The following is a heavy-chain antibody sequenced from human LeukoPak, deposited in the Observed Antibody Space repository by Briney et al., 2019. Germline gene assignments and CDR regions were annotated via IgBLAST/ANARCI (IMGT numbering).Heavy chain of an antibody. CDR2: IYYSGST. D-gene: IGHD3-3*01. CDR3: ARPSTTIFGVVIDY. J-gene: IGHJ4*02. CDR1: GFTFSDYY. Sequence: PGGSLRLSCAASGFTFSDYYMGWIRQPPGKGLEWIGSIYYSGSTYYNPSLKSRVTISVDTSKNQFSLKLSSVTAADTAVYYCARPSTTIFGVVIDYWGQGTLVTVSS. V-gene: IGHV4-39*01.